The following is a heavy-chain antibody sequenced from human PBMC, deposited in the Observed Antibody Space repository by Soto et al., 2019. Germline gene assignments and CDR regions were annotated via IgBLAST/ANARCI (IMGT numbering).Heavy chain of an antibody. D-gene: IGHD1-26*01. CDR3: ARGGDSGSYLTNFDY. Sequence: QVQLVQSGAEVKKPGASVKVSCTASGYTFTSYAMHWVRQAPGQRLEWMGWTNAGNDNTKYSQKFQGRVTITRDTSASTAYMELSSLKSEDTAVYYCARGGDSGSYLTNFDYWGQGTLVTVSS. CDR1: GYTFTSYA. J-gene: IGHJ4*02. V-gene: IGHV1-3*01. CDR2: TNAGNDNT.